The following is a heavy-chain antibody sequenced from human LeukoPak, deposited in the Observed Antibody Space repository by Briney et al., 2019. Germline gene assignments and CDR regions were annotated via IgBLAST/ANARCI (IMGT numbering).Heavy chain of an antibody. CDR3: ARDQRDDYGDHAFDY. CDR2: ISAYNGNT. Sequence: GASVKVSCKASGYTFTSYGISWVRQAPGQGLEWMGWISAYNGNTNYAQKFQGRVTMTTDTSTSTAYMELRSLRSDDTAVYYCARDQRDDYGDHAFDYWGQGTLVTVSP. V-gene: IGHV1-18*01. CDR1: GYTFTSYG. D-gene: IGHD4-17*01. J-gene: IGHJ4*02.